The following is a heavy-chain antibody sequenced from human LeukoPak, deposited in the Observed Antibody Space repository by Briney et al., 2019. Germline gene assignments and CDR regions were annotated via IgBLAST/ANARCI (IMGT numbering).Heavy chain of an antibody. D-gene: IGHD1-26*01. Sequence: GGSLGLSCAASGFTFSSYAMHWVRQAPGKGLEWVAVISYDGSNKYYADSVKGRFTISRDNSKNTLYLQMNSLRAEDTAVYYCARENRELGSPRPFDYWGQGTLVTVSS. CDR3: ARENRELGSPRPFDY. J-gene: IGHJ4*02. CDR2: ISYDGSNK. CDR1: GFTFSSYA. V-gene: IGHV3-30-3*01.